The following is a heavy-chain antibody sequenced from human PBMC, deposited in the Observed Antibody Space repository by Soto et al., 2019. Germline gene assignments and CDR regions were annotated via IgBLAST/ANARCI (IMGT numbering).Heavy chain of an antibody. CDR3: TRDPRMTDF. CDR1: GFSLRDYY. CDR2: ISPGGDII. J-gene: IGHJ4*02. V-gene: IGHV3-11*01. Sequence: GGSLRLSCAASGFSLRDYYMTWIRQAPGKGLELLSYISPGGDIIKYADPVKGRFIISRDNAKNSLYLHMNSLRAEDTAVYYCTRDPRMTDFWGQGTLATVSS.